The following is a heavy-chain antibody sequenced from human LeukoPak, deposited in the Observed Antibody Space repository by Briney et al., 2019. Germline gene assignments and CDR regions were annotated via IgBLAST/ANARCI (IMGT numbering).Heavy chain of an antibody. D-gene: IGHD2-2*01. CDR2: ISSTSSYT. J-gene: IGHJ4*02. CDR1: GFTFSSYA. V-gene: IGHV3-11*06. Sequence: PGGSLRLSCAASGFTFSSYAMSWIRQAPGKGLEWVSYISSTSSYTKYADSVKGRFTISRDNAKNSLYLQMNSLRAEDTAVYYCARGSYQLLFWGQGTLVTVSS. CDR3: ARGSYQLLF.